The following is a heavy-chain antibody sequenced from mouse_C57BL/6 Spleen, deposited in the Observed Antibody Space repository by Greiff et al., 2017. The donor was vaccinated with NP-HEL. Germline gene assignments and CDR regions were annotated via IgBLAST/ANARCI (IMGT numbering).Heavy chain of an antibody. J-gene: IGHJ1*03. V-gene: IGHV1-18*01. CDR3: ASSGYGSSYWYFDV. D-gene: IGHD1-1*01. Sequence: EVQLQQSGPELAKPGASVKIPCKASGYTFTDYNMDWVKQSHGKSLEWIGDINPNNGGTIYNQKFKGKATLTVDKSSSTAYMELRSLTSEDTAVYYCASSGYGSSYWYFDVWGTGTTVTVSS. CDR2: INPNNGGT. CDR1: GYTFTDYN.